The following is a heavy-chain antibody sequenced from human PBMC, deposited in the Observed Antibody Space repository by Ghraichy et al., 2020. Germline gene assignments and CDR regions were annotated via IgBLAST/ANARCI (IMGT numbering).Heavy chain of an antibody. CDR3: ITHGSQGY. CDR1: GFIFSDAW. Sequence: GGSLRLSCAASGFIFSDAWMSWVRQAPGKGLEWVGRIVSKTDGGTTDYAAPVKGRFTISREDSTNTLFLQMNSLKIEDTGIYYCITHGSQGYWGQGTLVTVSS. J-gene: IGHJ4*02. V-gene: IGHV3-15*04. CDR2: IVSKTDGGTT.